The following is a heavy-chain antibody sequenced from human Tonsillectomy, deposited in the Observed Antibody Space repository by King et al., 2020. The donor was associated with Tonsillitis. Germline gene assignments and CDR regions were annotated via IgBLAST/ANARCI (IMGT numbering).Heavy chain of an antibody. CDR2: IKEYGSEK. Sequence: VQLQESGGGLVLPGGSLRLSCVASGFTFSSYWMSWVRQAPGKGLEWVANIKEYGSEKYYVDSVKGRFTISRDNAKNSLYLQMNNLRAEDTAVYYCASYYDGSGSEDAFDIWGLGTMVTVSS. CDR1: GFTFSSYW. D-gene: IGHD3-22*01. CDR3: ASYYDGSGSEDAFDI. J-gene: IGHJ3*02. V-gene: IGHV3-7*03.